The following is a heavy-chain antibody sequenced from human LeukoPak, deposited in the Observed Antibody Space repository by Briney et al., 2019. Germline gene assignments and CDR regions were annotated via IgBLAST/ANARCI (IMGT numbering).Heavy chain of an antibody. V-gene: IGHV1-2*06. CDR3: ARAGYSSSWHYYYYYMDV. J-gene: IGHJ6*03. CDR2: INPNSGGT. D-gene: IGHD6-13*01. Sequence: ASVKVSRKASGYTFTGYYMHWVRQAPGQGLEWMGRINPNSGGTNYAQKFQGRVTMTRDTSISTAYMELSRLRSDDTAVYYCARAGYSSSWHYYYYYMDVWGKGTTVTVSS. CDR1: GYTFTGYY.